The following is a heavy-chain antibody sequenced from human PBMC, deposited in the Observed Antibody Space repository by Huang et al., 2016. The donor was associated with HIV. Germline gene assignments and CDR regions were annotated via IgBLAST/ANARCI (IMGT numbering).Heavy chain of an antibody. J-gene: IGHJ5*02. CDR1: GGTFSSYA. V-gene: IGHV1-69*13. Sequence: QVLLVQSGAEVRKPGSSVKVSCTAFGGTFSSYAISWVRQAPGKGLEWMGGIITIFGTANDTQKFKGRVTITVDESTNTGYMELTRLTSEDTAVYYCARTAYSYGFRQGYNWFDPWGQGTPVTVSS. D-gene: IGHD5-18*01. CDR2: IITIFGTA. CDR3: ARTAYSYGFRQGYNWFDP.